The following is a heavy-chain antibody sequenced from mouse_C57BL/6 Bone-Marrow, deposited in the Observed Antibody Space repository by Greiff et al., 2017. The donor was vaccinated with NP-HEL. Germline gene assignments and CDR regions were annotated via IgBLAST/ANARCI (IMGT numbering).Heavy chain of an antibody. CDR3: ARWGDLYFDV. CDR1: GFTFTDYY. J-gene: IGHJ1*03. CDR2: IRNKANGYTT. V-gene: IGHV7-3*01. Sequence: EVKLVESGGGLVQPGGSLSLSCAASGFTFTDYYMSWVRQPPGKALEWLGFIRNKANGYTTEYSASVKGRFTISRDNSQSILYLQMNALRAEDSATYYCARWGDLYFDVWGTGTTVTVSA.